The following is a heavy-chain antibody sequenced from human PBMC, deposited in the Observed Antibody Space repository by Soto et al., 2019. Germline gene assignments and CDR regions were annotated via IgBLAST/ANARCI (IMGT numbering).Heavy chain of an antibody. Sequence: PSETLSLTCTVSGGSISSSSYYWGWIRQPPGKGLEWIGSIYYSGSTYYNPSLKSRVTISVDTSKNQFSLKLSSVTAADTAVYYCARHDWLGWNDMNYFDYWGQGTLVTVSS. CDR1: GGSISSSSYY. CDR3: ARHDWLGWNDMNYFDY. CDR2: IYYSGST. J-gene: IGHJ4*02. V-gene: IGHV4-39*01. D-gene: IGHD1-1*01.